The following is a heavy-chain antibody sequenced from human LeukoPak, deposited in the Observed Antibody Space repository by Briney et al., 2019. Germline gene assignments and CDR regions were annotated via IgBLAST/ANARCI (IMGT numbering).Heavy chain of an antibody. CDR3: AGETVAGTYYFDY. Sequence: SETLSLTCAVYGGSFSGYYWSWIRQPPGEGLEWIGEINHSGSTNYNPSLKSRVTISVDTSKNQFSLKLSSVTAADTAVYYCAGETVAGTYYFDYWGQGTLVTVSS. D-gene: IGHD6-19*01. J-gene: IGHJ4*02. CDR2: INHSGST. CDR1: GGSFSGYY. V-gene: IGHV4-34*01.